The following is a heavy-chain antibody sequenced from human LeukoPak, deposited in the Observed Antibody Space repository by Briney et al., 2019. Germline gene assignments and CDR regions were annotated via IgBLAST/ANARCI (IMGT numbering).Heavy chain of an antibody. Sequence: GGSLRLSCAASGFTFSSYAMSWVRQAPGKGLEWVSAISGSGGSTYYADSVKGRFTIPRENSKNTLYLEMNSLRAEDRAVYYCAKDRRVRGVIITGVDYWGQGTLVTVSS. V-gene: IGHV3-23*01. CDR3: AKDRRVRGVIITGVDY. D-gene: IGHD3-10*01. CDR1: GFTFSSYA. J-gene: IGHJ4*02. CDR2: ISGSGGST.